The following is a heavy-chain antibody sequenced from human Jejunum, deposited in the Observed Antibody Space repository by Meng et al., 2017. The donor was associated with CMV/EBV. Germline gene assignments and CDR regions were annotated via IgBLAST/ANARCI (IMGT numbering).Heavy chain of an antibody. V-gene: IGHV4-39*07. CDR2: VHYRGLN. Sequence: SDCYCWGWIRQPPGKGLEWNGIVHYRGLNSYNPSLRSRVTTSVDASNNRFSLRLTSVTAADTAVYYCARERRYCSSSTCPAYYFDFWGQGSLVTVSS. CDR3: ARERRYCSSSTCPAYYFDF. J-gene: IGHJ4*02. CDR1: SDCYC. D-gene: IGHD2-2*01.